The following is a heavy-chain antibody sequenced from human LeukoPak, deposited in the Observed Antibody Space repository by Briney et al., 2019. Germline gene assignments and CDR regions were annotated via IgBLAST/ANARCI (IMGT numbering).Heavy chain of an antibody. D-gene: IGHD2-2*01. J-gene: IGHJ5*02. CDR2: IYTSGST. V-gene: IGHV4-61*02. Sequence: SQTLSLTCTVSGGSISSGSYYWSWFRQPAGKGLEWIGRIYTSGSTNYNPSLKSRVTISVDTSNNLFSLKLNSVTAADTAVYYCARVLGFCANTGCSPGWFDPWGQGTLVTVSS. CDR1: GGSISSGSYY. CDR3: ARVLGFCANTGCSPGWFDP.